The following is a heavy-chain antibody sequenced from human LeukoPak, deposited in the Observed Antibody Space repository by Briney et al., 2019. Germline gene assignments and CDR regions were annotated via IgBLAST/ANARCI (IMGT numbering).Heavy chain of an antibody. V-gene: IGHV4-39*07. CDR2: IYYSGST. Sequence: SETLSLTCTVSGGSISSSSYYWGWIRQPPGKGLEWIGSIYYSGSTYYNPSLKSRVTISVDTSKNQFSLKLSSVTAADTAVYYCAREATGTRGGAFDIWGQGTMVTVSS. D-gene: IGHD1-1*01. J-gene: IGHJ3*02. CDR3: AREATGTRGGAFDI. CDR1: GGSISSSSYY.